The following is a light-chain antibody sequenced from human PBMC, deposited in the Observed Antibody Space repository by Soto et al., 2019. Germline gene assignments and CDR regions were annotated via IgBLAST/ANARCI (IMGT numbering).Light chain of an antibody. V-gene: IGKV3-20*01. J-gene: IGKJ5*01. CDR3: QQHGNSPPGT. CDR2: GAS. Sequence: ETVLKQSPGTLYFSPGERATLSCRASQSVANSHVASYQQRRGLPPRLLIYGASNRATGIPDRFSGSGSGADFTLTISRLQPEDFAVYFCQQHGNSPPGTFGQGTRREI. CDR1: QSVANSH.